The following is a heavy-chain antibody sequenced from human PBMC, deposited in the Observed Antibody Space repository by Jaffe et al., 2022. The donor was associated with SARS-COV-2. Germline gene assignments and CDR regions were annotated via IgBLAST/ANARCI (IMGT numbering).Heavy chain of an antibody. CDR1: GFTFRSYA. V-gene: IGHV3-23*04. J-gene: IGHJ4*02. Sequence: EVQLVESGGGLLQPGGSLRLSCAASGFTFRSYALSWVRQAPGKGLEWVSSLSGSDGSTYYADSVKGRFSISRDISKSTLYLQLNSLRAEDTAIYYCAKGISGSYFGQWGQGTLVTVSS. CDR2: LSGSDGST. D-gene: IGHD3-10*01. CDR3: AKGISGSYFGQ.